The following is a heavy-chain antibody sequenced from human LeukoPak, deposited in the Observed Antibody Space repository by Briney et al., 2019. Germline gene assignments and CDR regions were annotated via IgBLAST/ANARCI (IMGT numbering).Heavy chain of an antibody. D-gene: IGHD3-16*01. Sequence: GASVKVSCKASGYTFTSYDIHWVRQATAQGLEWMGWMNPNSGNTGYAQKFQGRVTMTRNTSISTAYMELNSLRSEDTAVYYCARVGGAAWIHYWGQGTLVTVSS. CDR2: MNPNSGNT. J-gene: IGHJ4*02. CDR3: ARVGGAAWIHY. CDR1: GYTFTSYD. V-gene: IGHV1-8*01.